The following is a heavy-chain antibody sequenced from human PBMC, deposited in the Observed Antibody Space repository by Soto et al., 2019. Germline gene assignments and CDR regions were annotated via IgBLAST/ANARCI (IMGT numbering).Heavy chain of an antibody. CDR2: IKSKTDGGTT. Sequence: GGSLRLSCAASGFTFSNAWMNWVRQAPGKGLEWVGRIKSKTDGGTTDYAAPVKGRFTISRDDSKNTLYLQLNSLKTEDTAVYYCTTDGYDFWSGYLGWFDSWGQGTLVTAPQ. J-gene: IGHJ5*01. D-gene: IGHD3-3*01. V-gene: IGHV3-15*07. CDR1: GFTFSNAW. CDR3: TTDGYDFWSGYLGWFDS.